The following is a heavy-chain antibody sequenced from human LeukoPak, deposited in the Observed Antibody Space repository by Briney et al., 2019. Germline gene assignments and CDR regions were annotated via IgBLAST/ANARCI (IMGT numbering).Heavy chain of an antibody. D-gene: IGHD3-3*01. CDR1: GGSISSSSYY. CDR2: IYYSGST. Sequence: SETLSLTCTVSGGSISSSSYYWGWIRQPPGKGLEWIGSIYYSGSTYYNPSLKSRVTISVDTSKNQFSLKLSSVTAADTAVYYCARRVGVGGFDPWGQGTLVTVSS. CDR3: ARRVGVGGFDP. J-gene: IGHJ5*02. V-gene: IGHV4-39*01.